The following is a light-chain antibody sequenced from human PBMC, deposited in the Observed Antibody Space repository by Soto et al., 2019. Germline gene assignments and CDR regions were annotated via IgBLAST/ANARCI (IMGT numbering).Light chain of an antibody. CDR2: GAS. CDR3: QQYNDWPPART. V-gene: IGKV3-15*01. J-gene: IGKJ1*01. CDR1: QSIGTN. Sequence: EVVMTQSPVTLSVSPGERATLSCRASQSIGTNLAWYQQKPGQAPRLLIYGASTRATGVPARFSGSGSGTEFTLTISSLQSEDFAVYYCQQYNDWPPARTFGQGTKVDIK.